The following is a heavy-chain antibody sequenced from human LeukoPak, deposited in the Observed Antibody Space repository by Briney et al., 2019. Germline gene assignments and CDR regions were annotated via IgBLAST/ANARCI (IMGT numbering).Heavy chain of an antibody. CDR2: MKEDGSQE. J-gene: IGHJ4*02. D-gene: IGHD2-15*01. V-gene: IGHV3-7*01. Sequence: GGSLRLSCAASGFTFSHYWMTWVRQAPGKGLEWVANMKEDGSQETYVDSVKGRFTISRDNAKNSLYLQMNNVRAEDTAVYYSARYSYKHDCWGQGTLVTVSS. CDR1: GFTFSHYW. CDR3: ARYSYKHDC.